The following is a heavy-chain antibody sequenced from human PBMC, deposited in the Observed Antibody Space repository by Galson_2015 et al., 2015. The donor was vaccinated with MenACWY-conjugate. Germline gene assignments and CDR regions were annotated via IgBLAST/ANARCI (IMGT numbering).Heavy chain of an antibody. V-gene: IGHV3-74*03. CDR3: ARAYRATGGTHFGD. D-gene: IGHD6-13*01. CDR2: INSDGSST. J-gene: IGHJ4*02. CDR1: EVSFTNSW. Sequence: SLRLSCADSEVSFTNSWMHWVRHAPGKGLVWVSRINSDGSSTTYADSVKGRFAISRDNVRNTLYLQMNSLRGEDTAVYYCARAYRATGGTHFGDWGPGTLVTVSS.